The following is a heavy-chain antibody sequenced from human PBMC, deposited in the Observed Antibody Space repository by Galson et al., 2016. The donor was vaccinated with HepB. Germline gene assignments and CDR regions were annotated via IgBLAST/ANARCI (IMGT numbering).Heavy chain of an antibody. CDR3: AREIRYYYGMDV. Sequence: SETLSLTCNVSGGSISSSSYFWGWIRQSPGRGLEWLGTVYYTRNTYFNPSLRSRVTISVDTSKNQFSLSPTSVTAADTAVYYCAREIRYYYGMDVWGQGTTVTVSS. J-gene: IGHJ6*02. V-gene: IGHV4-39*07. CDR2: VYYTRNT. CDR1: GGSISSSSYF.